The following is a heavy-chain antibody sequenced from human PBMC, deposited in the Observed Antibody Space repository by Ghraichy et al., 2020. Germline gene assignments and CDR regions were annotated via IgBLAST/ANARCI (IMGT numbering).Heavy chain of an antibody. CDR1: GGSISTFY. Sequence: SQTLSLTCTVSGGSISTFYWSWIRQPPGKGLEWIGYVYHSGSTSSNPSLKSRLTISVDTSKNQFSLMLKSVTAADTAVSFCARGERGLSVPNDFYYMDVWGKGTTVTVSS. CDR3: ARGERGLSVPNDFYYMDV. V-gene: IGHV4-59*01. J-gene: IGHJ6*03. CDR2: VYHSGST. D-gene: IGHD2-8*01.